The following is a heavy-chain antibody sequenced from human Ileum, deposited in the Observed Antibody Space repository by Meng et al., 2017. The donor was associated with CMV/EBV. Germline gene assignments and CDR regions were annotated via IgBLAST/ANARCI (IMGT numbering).Heavy chain of an antibody. Sequence: QVQLQEPRPGLVKPSETLSLTCSVSGVSISNYYWTWIRQPAGKGLEFIGRVSPGGIEYNPSLMSRVTMSLDTSRNQLSLNLNSVTAADTAVYYCARAAARGVPVDYWGQGILVTVSS. J-gene: IGHJ4*02. CDR2: VSPGGI. V-gene: IGHV4-4*07. D-gene: IGHD3-10*01. CDR3: ARAAARGVPVDY. CDR1: GVSISNYY.